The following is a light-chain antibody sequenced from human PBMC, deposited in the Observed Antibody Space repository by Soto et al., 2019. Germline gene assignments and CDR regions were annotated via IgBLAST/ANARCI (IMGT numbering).Light chain of an antibody. Sequence: EVVVTQSPATLSVSPGERATLSCRASQSVSSNLAWYQQKPGQAPRLLIYGASTRATGIPARFSGSGSGTEFTLTISSLQCEDFAVYYCQQYSNWPPWTFGQGTKVEIK. J-gene: IGKJ1*01. CDR3: QQYSNWPPWT. CDR2: GAS. CDR1: QSVSSN. V-gene: IGKV3-15*01.